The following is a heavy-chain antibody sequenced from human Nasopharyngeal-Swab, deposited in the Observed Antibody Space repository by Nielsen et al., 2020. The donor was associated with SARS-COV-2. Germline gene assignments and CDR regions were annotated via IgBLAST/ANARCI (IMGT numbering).Heavy chain of an antibody. D-gene: IGHD2-8*01. CDR2: ISSSSSYI. CDR3: ARVVLMVYATEQGYFDY. CDR1: GFTFSSYS. J-gene: IGHJ4*02. Sequence: GESLKISCAASGFTFSSYSMNWVRQAPGKGLEWVSSISSSSSYIYYADSVKGRFTISRDNAKNSLYLQMNSLRAEDTAVYYCARVVLMVYATEQGYFDYWGQGTLVTVSS. V-gene: IGHV3-21*01.